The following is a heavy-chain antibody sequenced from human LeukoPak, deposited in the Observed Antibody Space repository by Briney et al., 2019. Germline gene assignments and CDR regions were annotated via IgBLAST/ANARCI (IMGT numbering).Heavy chain of an antibody. D-gene: IGHD3-9*01. J-gene: IGHJ5*02. CDR2: IYYSGST. V-gene: IGHV4-59*01. CDR1: GGSISGYY. Sequence: SETLSLTCTVSGGSISGYYWSWIRQPPGKRLEGIGYIYYSGSTIYNPSLKSRVTISVDTSKNQVSLELSSVTAADTAVYYCARGRYFDWLPSNWFDPWGQGTLVTVSS. CDR3: ARGRYFDWLPSNWFDP.